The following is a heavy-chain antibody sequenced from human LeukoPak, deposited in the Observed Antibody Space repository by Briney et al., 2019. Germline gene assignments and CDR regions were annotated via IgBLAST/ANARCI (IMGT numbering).Heavy chain of an antibody. J-gene: IGHJ4*02. V-gene: IGHV3-11*04. Sequence: PGGSLRLSCSASGFTVSSNYMSWVRQAPGKGLEWVSYISSSGSTIYYADSVKGRFTISRDNAKNSLYLQMNSLRAEDTAVYYCARDRVDPIAAAGVTGYWGQGTLVTVSS. CDR3: ARDRVDPIAAAGVTGY. D-gene: IGHD6-13*01. CDR2: ISSSGSTI. CDR1: GFTVSSNY.